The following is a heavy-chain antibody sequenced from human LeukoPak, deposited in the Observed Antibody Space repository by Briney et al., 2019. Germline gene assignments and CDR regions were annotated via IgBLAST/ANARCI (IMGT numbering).Heavy chain of an antibody. J-gene: IGHJ6*02. D-gene: IGHD6-13*01. CDR3: AKDLIAGAARYYGMDV. Sequence: GGSLRLSCAASGFRFSSYAIHWVRQAPGQGLQWLAVISIDGSEQYYRDSVKDRFTISRDNSKNTVFLQLNSLRAEDTAVYYSAKDLIAGAARYYGMDVWGQGTTVTVSS. CDR2: ISIDGSEQ. V-gene: IGHV3-30*18. CDR1: GFRFSSYA.